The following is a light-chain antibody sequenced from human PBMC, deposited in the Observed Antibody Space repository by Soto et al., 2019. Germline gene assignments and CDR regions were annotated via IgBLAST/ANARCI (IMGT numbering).Light chain of an antibody. J-gene: IGLJ1*01. CDR3: SSYASSSTLV. Sequence: QSVLTQPASVSGSPGQSITISCTGNSRVVGDYNYVSWYQQHPGKAPTLMIYDVSNRPSGVSNRFSGSKSGNTASLTISGLQAEDEAEYYCSSYASSSTLVFGTGTKVTVL. CDR1: SRVVGDYNY. V-gene: IGLV2-14*01. CDR2: DVS.